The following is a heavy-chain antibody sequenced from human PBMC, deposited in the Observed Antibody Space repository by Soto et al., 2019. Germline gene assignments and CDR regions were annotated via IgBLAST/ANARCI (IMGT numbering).Heavy chain of an antibody. CDR2: ISAYNGNT. V-gene: IGHV1-18*01. Sequence: QVQLVQSGAEVKKPGASVKVSCKASGSTFTSYGISWVRQAPGQGLEWMGWISAYNGNTNYAQKLQGRVTMTTDTSTSTAYMELRSLRSDDTAVYYCARDGTGYCSGGSCYRWGSRGDYWGQGTLVTVSS. CDR3: ARDGTGYCSGGSCYRWGSRGDY. J-gene: IGHJ4*02. D-gene: IGHD2-15*01. CDR1: GSTFTSYG.